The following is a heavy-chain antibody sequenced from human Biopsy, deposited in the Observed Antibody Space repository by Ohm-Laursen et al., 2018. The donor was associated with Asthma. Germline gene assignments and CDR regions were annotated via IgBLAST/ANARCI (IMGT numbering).Heavy chain of an antibody. D-gene: IGHD3-9*01. Sequence: ASVKVSCNASGYTFIHFAIHWVRQAPGQRLVWMGWINAGDGNTKYSQKFQGRVTITRDTSASTAYMDLRSLRSEDTAMYYCARTYYDFLTGQVNDAFALWGQGTMVTVSS. CDR2: INAGDGNT. CDR1: GYTFIHFA. CDR3: ARTYYDFLTGQVNDAFAL. J-gene: IGHJ3*01. V-gene: IGHV1-3*01.